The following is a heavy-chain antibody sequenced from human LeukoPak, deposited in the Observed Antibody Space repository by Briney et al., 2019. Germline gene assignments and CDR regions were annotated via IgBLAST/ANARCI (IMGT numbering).Heavy chain of an antibody. CDR2: VFWNGVDK. CDR1: GFIVNDHA. J-gene: IGHJ6*02. V-gene: IGHV3-9*01. CDR3: AKDMGDVTMVRGVMTGYYGMDV. Sequence: GGSLRLSCVASGFIVNDHAMHWVRRSPGKGLEWVAGVFWNGVDKGYADSVKGRFTIFRDNAKNSMYLQMNSLRIEDTALYYCAKDMGDVTMVRGVMTGYYGMDVWGQGTTVTVSS. D-gene: IGHD3-10*01.